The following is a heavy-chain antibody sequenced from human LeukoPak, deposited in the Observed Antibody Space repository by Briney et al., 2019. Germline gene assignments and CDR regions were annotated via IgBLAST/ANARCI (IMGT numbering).Heavy chain of an antibody. J-gene: IGHJ4*02. D-gene: IGHD2-2*01. V-gene: IGHV3-21*01. CDR2: ISSSSGYI. CDR1: GFTFNSYS. Sequence: GGSLRLSCAASGFTFNSYSMNWVRQTPGKGLEWVSSISSSSGYINYADSVKGRFTVSRDNAKNSLCLQMNSLRAEDTAVYYCARDSGYCSSTGCYVHYFDYWGQGTLVTVSS. CDR3: ARDSGYCSSTGCYVHYFDY.